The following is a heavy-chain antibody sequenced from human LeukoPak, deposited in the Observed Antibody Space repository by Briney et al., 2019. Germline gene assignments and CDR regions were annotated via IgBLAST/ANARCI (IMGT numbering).Heavy chain of an antibody. V-gene: IGHV3-7*02. J-gene: IGHJ4*02. D-gene: IGHD5-12*01. CDR2: IDQDGSEK. CDR1: GFTFSSYW. CDR3: ARLYDSNRDHSGYGY. Sequence: GGSLRLSCAASGFTFSSYWMSWVRQAPGKGLEWVANIDQDGSEKYYVDSVRGRSTISRDNAKTSLFMQMNSLRVEGTAVYYCARLYDSNRDHSGYGYWGRGTLVTVSS.